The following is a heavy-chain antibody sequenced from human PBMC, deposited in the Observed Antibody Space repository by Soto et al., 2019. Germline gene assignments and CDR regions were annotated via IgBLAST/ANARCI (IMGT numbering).Heavy chain of an antibody. CDR2: IYATGTT. V-gene: IGHV4-4*07. CDR3: VRDGTKTLRDWFDP. D-gene: IGHD1-1*01. Sequence: SETLSLTCTVPGASISGFYWGWIRKSAGKGLEWIGRIYATGTTDYNPSLKSRVMMSVDTSKKQFSPKLRSVTAADTAVYYCVRDGTKTLRDWFDPWGQGISVTVSS. CDR1: GASISGFY. J-gene: IGHJ5*02.